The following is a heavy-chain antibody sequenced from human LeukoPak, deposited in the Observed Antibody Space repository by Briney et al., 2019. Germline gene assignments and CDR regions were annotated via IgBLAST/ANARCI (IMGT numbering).Heavy chain of an antibody. V-gene: IGHV4-61*01. CDR1: GDPVISGLYY. CDR3: ARGKYYGDSDY. CDR2: VYYSGST. J-gene: IGHJ4*02. D-gene: IGHD3-3*01. Sequence: PSETLSLTCSVSGDPVISGLYYWTWVRQPPGKGLEWIGYVYYSGSTTYSPSLKSRVTISVDTSKNQFSLNLRSVTAADTAVYYCARGKYYGDSDYWGQGTLVTVSS.